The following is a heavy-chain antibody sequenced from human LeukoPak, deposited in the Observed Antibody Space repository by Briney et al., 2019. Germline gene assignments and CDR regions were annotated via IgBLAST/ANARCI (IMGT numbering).Heavy chain of an antibody. Sequence: GGSLRLSCEGSRYSFDSYAMTWVRQAPGKGLEWVSSINGGGDITYYAESVEGRFTVSRDNSKNTLFLQMNSLRAEDTAVFYCAKRYGDSTGWFFDFWGQGSLVTVSS. D-gene: IGHD6-13*01. CDR2: INGGGDIT. V-gene: IGHV3-23*01. J-gene: IGHJ4*02. CDR1: RYSFDSYA. CDR3: AKRYGDSTGWFFDF.